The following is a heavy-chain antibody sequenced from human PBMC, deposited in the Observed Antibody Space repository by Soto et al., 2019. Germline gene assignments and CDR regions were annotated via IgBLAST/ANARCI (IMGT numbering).Heavy chain of an antibody. Sequence: ASVKVSCKASGYTFTSYAMHWVRQVPGQRLEWMGWINAGNGNTEYSQKFQGRVTITRDTSATTVYMELSSLRSEDTDVYYCARDWPWSWGQGTLVTVSS. CDR1: GYTFTSYA. CDR2: INAGNGNT. CDR3: ARDWPWS. V-gene: IGHV1-3*01. J-gene: IGHJ5*02.